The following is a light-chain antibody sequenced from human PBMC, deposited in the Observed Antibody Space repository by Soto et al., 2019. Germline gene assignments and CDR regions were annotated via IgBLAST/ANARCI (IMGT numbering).Light chain of an antibody. Sequence: EIVVTQSPGTLSLSQGERATLSCRASQSVRSSHLAWYQQMPGQAPRLLIYGASSRATGIPDRFSGSGSGTDFTLTISRLEPEDFAVYYCQQYSSSPLTFGGGTKVDIK. CDR3: QQYSSSPLT. V-gene: IGKV3-20*01. J-gene: IGKJ4*01. CDR1: QSVRSSH. CDR2: GAS.